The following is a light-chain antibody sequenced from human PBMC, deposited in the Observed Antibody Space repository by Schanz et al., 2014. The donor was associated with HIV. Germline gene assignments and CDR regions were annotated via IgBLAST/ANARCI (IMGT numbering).Light chain of an antibody. V-gene: IGKV1-5*03. CDR3: QQYKTFLYT. CDR2: RAS. CDR1: QRISWW. Sequence: DIQMTQSPSTLSTSVGDRVTITCRASQRISWWLAWYQQKPGQAPSLLIYRASTLQTGVPSRFSGSGSGTEFTLTISSLQPADFATYYCQQYKTFLYTFGQGTKLEIK. J-gene: IGKJ2*01.